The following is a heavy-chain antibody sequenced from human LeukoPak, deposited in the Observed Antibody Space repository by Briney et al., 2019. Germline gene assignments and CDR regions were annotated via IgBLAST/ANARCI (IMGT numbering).Heavy chain of an antibody. V-gene: IGHV1-2*06. CDR3: TRESGSYHGNDY. Sequence: GASLNVSCKASGYTFTGYYMHWVRQAPGQGLEWMGRINPNNGGTNYAQKFQGRVTMTGDTSISTAYMELSSLRSDDTAVYYCTRESGSYHGNDYWGQGTLVTVSS. CDR1: GYTFTGYY. D-gene: IGHD1-26*01. CDR2: INPNNGGT. J-gene: IGHJ4*02.